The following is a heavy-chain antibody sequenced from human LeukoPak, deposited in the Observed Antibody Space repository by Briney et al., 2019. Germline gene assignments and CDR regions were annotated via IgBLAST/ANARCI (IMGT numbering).Heavy chain of an antibody. CDR2: IKSKADGGTT. V-gene: IGHV3-15*01. CDR3: TTGGDYDDY. J-gene: IGHJ4*02. Sequence: GGSLRLSCAASGFTFRNSWMNWVRQAPGKGLEWVGRIKSKADGGTTDYPAPMKGRFTISRDDSKNTVYLQMNSLKIEDTAVYYCTTGGDYDDYWGQGTLVTVSS. CDR1: GFTFRNSW.